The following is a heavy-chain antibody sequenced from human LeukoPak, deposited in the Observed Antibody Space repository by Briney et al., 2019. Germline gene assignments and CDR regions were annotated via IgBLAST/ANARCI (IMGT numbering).Heavy chain of an antibody. D-gene: IGHD6-13*01. V-gene: IGHV1-2*02. CDR1: GYTFTGYY. J-gene: IGHJ5*02. CDR3: ARDFRSSWYSSNWFDP. CDR2: FNPNSGGA. Sequence: GASVKVSCKASGYTFTGYYIHWVRQAPGQGLEWMGWFNPNSGGANYARKFQGRVTMTRDTSIITAYMELSRLRSDDTAVYYCARDFRSSWYSSNWFDPWGQGTLVTVSS.